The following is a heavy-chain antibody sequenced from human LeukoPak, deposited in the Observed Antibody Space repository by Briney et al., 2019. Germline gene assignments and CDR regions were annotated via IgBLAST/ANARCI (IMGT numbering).Heavy chain of an antibody. D-gene: IGHD4-17*01. CDR1: AFTFSDYI. CDR2: ISSGA. J-gene: IGHJ6*03. V-gene: IGHV3-69-1*02. Sequence: PGGSLRLSCAASAFTFSDYIMNWVRQAPGKGLEWVSSISSGAYSADSVKGRFTISRDNAKNSLYLQMNSLRAEDTAVYYCARGRGDYGSYYMDVWGKGTTVTVSS. CDR3: ARGRGDYGSYYMDV.